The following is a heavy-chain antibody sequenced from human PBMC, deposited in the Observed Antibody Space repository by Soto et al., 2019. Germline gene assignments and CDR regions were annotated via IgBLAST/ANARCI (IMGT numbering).Heavy chain of an antibody. V-gene: IGHV3-7*03. CDR3: ARGTIFGVVPYDY. Sequence: GWSLRLSCAASGFTFSSYWMSWVRQAPGKGLEWVANIKQDGNEKYYVDSLKGRFTISRDNAKNSLYLQMNSLRAEDTAVYYCARGTIFGVVPYDYWGQGFLVTVSS. CDR1: GFTFSSYW. J-gene: IGHJ4*02. CDR2: IKQDGNEK. D-gene: IGHD3-3*01.